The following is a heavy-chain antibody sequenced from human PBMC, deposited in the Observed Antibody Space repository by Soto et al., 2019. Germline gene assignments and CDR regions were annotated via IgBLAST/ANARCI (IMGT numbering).Heavy chain of an antibody. D-gene: IGHD3-10*01. CDR1: GYYFTSYW. J-gene: IGHJ4*02. CDR3: ARHAFYASGSYYIDY. CDR2: IYPSDSDT. Sequence: GESLKISCKGSGYYFTSYWIGWVRHMPGKGLEWMGIIYPSDSDTRYSPSFQGQVTISVDKSISTAYLQWSSLKASDTAMYYCARHAFYASGSYYIDYWGQGTLVTVSS. V-gene: IGHV5-51*01.